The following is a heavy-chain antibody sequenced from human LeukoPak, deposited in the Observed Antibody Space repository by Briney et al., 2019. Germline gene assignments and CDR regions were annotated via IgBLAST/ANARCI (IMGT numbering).Heavy chain of an antibody. CDR3: ARTRDGPFAY. V-gene: IGHV3-48*03. J-gene: IGHJ4*02. D-gene: IGHD5-24*01. Sequence: GGSLRLSCAASGFTFSIYEMNWVRQAPGKGLEWLSHISNSGSSIQYADSVKGRFTISRDNAKNSLYLPMNSLRVEDTAVYYCARTRDGPFAYWGQGTLATVSS. CDR1: GFTFSIYE. CDR2: ISNSGSSI.